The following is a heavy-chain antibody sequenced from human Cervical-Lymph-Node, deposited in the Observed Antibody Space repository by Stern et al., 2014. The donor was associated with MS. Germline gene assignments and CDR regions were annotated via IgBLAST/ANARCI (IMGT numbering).Heavy chain of an antibody. V-gene: IGHV1-69*01. J-gene: IGHJ3*02. Sequence: VQLVQSGAEVKKPGSAVKVSCKASGDTFTRYPISWVRQAPGQELEWMGGIIPMFATANYAQKFQGRVTITADESTRTAYMELSSLTSEDTAVYYCARDTARHAFDIWGQGTMVTVSS. CDR3: ARDTARHAFDI. CDR1: GDTFTRYP. D-gene: IGHD1-1*01. CDR2: IIPMFATA.